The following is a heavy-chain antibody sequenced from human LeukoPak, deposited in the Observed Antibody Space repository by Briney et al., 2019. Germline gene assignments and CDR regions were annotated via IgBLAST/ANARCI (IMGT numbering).Heavy chain of an antibody. D-gene: IGHD6-13*01. Sequence: GGSLRLSCAASGFTFRSYWKSWVRQAPGKGLEWVANIKQDGSEKYYVDSVKGRFTISRDNAKDSLYLQMDSLRAEDTAVYYCARGYSSTWYVEYFQHWGQGTLVTVSS. CDR2: IKQDGSEK. CDR1: GFTFRSYW. CDR3: ARGYSSTWYVEYFQH. V-gene: IGHV3-7*01. J-gene: IGHJ1*01.